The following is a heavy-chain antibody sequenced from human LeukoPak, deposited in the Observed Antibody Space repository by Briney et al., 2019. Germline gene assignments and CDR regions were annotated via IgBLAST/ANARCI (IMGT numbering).Heavy chain of an antibody. Sequence: SVKVSCKASGGTFSSYAISWVRQAPGQGLEWMGGIIPIFGTANYAQKFQGRVTITADESTSTAYMELSSLRSEDTAVYYCARSMGPHPTLYSFDYWGQGTLVTVSS. CDR1: GGTFSSYA. CDR3: ARSMGPHPTLYSFDY. CDR2: IIPIFGTA. V-gene: IGHV1-69*13. J-gene: IGHJ4*02. D-gene: IGHD2-15*01.